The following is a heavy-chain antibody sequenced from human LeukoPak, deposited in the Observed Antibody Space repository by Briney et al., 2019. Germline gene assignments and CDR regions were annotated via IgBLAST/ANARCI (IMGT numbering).Heavy chain of an antibody. D-gene: IGHD6-13*01. CDR3: ARLRAAAVKWSYYYYYMDV. CDR1: GGSFSGYY. V-gene: IGHV4-34*01. Sequence: SETLSLTCAVYGGSFSGYYWSWIRQPPGKGLEWIGEINHSGSTNYNPSLKSRVTISVDTSKNQFSLKLSSVTAADTAVYYCARLRAAAVKWSYYYYYMDVWGKGTTVTISS. J-gene: IGHJ6*03. CDR2: INHSGST.